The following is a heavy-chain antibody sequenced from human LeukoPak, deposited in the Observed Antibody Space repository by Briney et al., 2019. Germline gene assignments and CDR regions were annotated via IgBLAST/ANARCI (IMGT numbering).Heavy chain of an antibody. D-gene: IGHD4-17*01. CDR1: GFTFSSYA. CDR2: ISGSGGST. CDR3: AKKKGTYGASIDY. J-gene: IGHJ4*02. V-gene: IGHV3-23*01. Sequence: GGSLRLSCATSGFTFSSYAMSWVRQAPGKGLDLVSAISGSGGSTYYADSVKGRFTISRDNSKNTQYLQMNSVRAEDTAVYYCAKKKGTYGASIDYWGQGTLVTVSS.